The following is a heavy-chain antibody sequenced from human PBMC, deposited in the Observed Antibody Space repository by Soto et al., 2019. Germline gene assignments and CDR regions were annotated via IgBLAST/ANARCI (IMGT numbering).Heavy chain of an antibody. Sequence: PGESLKISCQGSGYSFASYWIGWVRQMPGKDLKWMGIIYPGDSDTRYSPSFQGQVTISADKSLRTAYLQWTSLKASDTALYYCARTRSFTLGFYYDGMDVWGQGTTVTVS. V-gene: IGHV5-51*01. CDR1: GYSFASYW. D-gene: IGHD6-6*01. CDR3: ARTRSFTLGFYYDGMDV. J-gene: IGHJ6*02. CDR2: IYPGDSDT.